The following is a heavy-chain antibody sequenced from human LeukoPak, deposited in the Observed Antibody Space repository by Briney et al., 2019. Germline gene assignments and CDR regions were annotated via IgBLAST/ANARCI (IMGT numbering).Heavy chain of an antibody. J-gene: IGHJ6*02. V-gene: IGHV3-9*01. CDR1: GFTFDDYA. D-gene: IGHD2-21*01. CDR3: TKASCGDHVECYYAMDV. CDR2: INWNSGSI. Sequence: PGGSLRLSCVASGFTFDDYAMHWVRQAPGKGLEWVSGINWNSGSIAYADSVKGRFTISRDNAKNSLYLQMSSLRVEDTALYYCTKASCGDHVECYYAMDVWGQGTTVTVSS.